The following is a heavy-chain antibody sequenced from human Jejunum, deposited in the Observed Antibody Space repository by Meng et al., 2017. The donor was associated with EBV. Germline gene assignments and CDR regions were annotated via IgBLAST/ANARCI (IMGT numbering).Heavy chain of an antibody. D-gene: IGHD6-19*01. CDR1: GGSITSKNWY. CDR2: IYYSGST. V-gene: IGHV4-39*07. CDR3: ARGGGIAVAGE. J-gene: IGHJ4*01. Sequence: QLQLQESGPGLVKPSXXLSLTCTVSGGSITSKNWYWSWIRQPPGKGLEWIGSIYYSGSTYYNPSLKSRVTISVDTSKNQFSLKLSPVTAADTAVYYCARGGGIAVAGEWGHGTLVTVSS.